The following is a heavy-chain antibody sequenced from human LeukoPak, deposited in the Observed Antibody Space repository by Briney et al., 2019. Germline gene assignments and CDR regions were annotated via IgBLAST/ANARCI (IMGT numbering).Heavy chain of an antibody. J-gene: IGHJ4*02. D-gene: IGHD2-2*01. CDR3: ARRYCSSTSCFEDYFDY. Sequence: ASVKVSCKSSGYTFTCYAMHWVRQAPGQRLEWMGWINASNGKTKYSQKFQGRVTITRDTSASTAYMELRSLRPDDTAVYYCARRYCSSTSCFEDYFDYWGQGTLVTVSS. CDR2: INASNGKT. V-gene: IGHV1-3*01. CDR1: GYTFTCYA.